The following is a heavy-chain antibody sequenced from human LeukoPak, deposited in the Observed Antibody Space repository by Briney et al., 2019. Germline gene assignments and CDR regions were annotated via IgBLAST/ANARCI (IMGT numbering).Heavy chain of an antibody. J-gene: IGHJ4*02. CDR1: GYTFTGYY. V-gene: IGHV1-2*02. D-gene: IGHD5-24*01. CDR3: ARGDLEGYFDY. CDR2: IDPNSGGT. Sequence: ASVKVSCKASGYTFTGYYIYWVRQAPGQGLGWMGWIDPNSGGTDYAQKFQGRVTMTRDTPISTAYMEVSRLRSDDTAVYYCARGDLEGYFDYWGQGTRVTVSS.